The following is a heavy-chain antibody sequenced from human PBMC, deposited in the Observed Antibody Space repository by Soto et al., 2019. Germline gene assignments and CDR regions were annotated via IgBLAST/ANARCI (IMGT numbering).Heavy chain of an antibody. D-gene: IGHD2-2*03. CDR3: AKMEGMDPWAYSFDY. CDR1: GFTFSDFA. CDR2: IYGGGNGP. Sequence: EVQVLESGGGLVQPGGSLRLSCAATGFTFSDFAMSWVRQAPGKGLEWVSRIYGGGNGPHYADSVKGRVTISRDNSKNTLYLQMNRLRAEDAAVYYCAKMEGMDPWAYSFDYWGQGNLVTVSS. V-gene: IGHV3-23*01. J-gene: IGHJ4*02.